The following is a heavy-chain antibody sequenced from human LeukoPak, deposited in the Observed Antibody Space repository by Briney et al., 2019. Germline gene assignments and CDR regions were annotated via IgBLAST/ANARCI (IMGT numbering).Heavy chain of an antibody. V-gene: IGHV3-13*01. D-gene: IGHD2-15*01. CDR1: GFTFTTYD. CDR3: ARGIPPFWDIVVVVAATPNWFDP. J-gene: IGHJ5*02. Sequence: GGSLRLSCAASGFTFTTYDMHWVRQATGKGLEWVSAIGTTGDTYYPGSVKGRFTISRDNAKNSLYLQMNSLRAEDTAVYYCARGIPPFWDIVVVVAATPNWFDPWGQGTLVTVSS. CDR2: IGTTGDT.